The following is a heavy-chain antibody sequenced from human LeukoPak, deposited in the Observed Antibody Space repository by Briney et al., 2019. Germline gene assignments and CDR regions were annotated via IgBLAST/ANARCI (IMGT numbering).Heavy chain of an antibody. Sequence: GASVNVSFTASGGTFTSYAISWVRQAPGQGLEWMGGIIPIFGTANYAQKFQGRVTITADESTSTAYMELSSLRSEDTAVYYCAGGTVYYYYYGMDVWGQGTTVTVSS. J-gene: IGHJ6*02. CDR2: IIPIFGTA. CDR1: GGTFTSYA. D-gene: IGHD2-2*01. V-gene: IGHV1-69*13. CDR3: AGGTVYYYYYGMDV.